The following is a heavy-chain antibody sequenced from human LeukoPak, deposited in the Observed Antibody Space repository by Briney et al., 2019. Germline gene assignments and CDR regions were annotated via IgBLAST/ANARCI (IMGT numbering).Heavy chain of an antibody. V-gene: IGHV3-11*01. CDR2: ISSSGSTI. J-gene: IGHJ4*02. CDR3: ARDWVRDGYNYLIGY. Sequence: GGSLRLSCAASGFTFSDYYMSWIRQAPGKGLEWVSYISSSGSTIYYADSVKGRFTISRDNAKNSLYLQMNSLRAEDTAVYYCARDWVRDGYNYLIGYWGQGTLVTVSS. D-gene: IGHD5-24*01. CDR1: GFTFSDYY.